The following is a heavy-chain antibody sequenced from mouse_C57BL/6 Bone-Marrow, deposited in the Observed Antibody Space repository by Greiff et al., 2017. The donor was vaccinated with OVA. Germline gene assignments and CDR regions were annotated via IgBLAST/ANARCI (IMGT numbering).Heavy chain of an antibody. V-gene: IGHV5-9-1*02. Sequence: DVMLVESGEGLVKPGGSLKLSCAASGFTFSSYAMSWVRQTPEKRLEWVAYISSGGDYIYYADTVKGRFTISRDNARNTLYLQMSSLKSEDTAMYYCTRDPPRGSGPPWFAYWGQGTLVTVSA. D-gene: IGHD3-2*02. J-gene: IGHJ3*01. CDR2: ISSGGDYI. CDR3: TRDPPRGSGPPWFAY. CDR1: GFTFSSYA.